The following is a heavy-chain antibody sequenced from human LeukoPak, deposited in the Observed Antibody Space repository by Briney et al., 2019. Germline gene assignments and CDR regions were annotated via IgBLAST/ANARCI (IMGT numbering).Heavy chain of an antibody. CDR3: ARAIVATDAFDI. J-gene: IGHJ3*02. CDR1: GFTFSSYS. Sequence: GSLRLSCAASGFTFSSYSMNWVRQAPGKGLEWVSSISSCSSYIYYADSVKGRFTISRDNAKNSLYLQMNSLRAEDTAVYYCARAIVATDAFDIWGQGTMVTVSS. D-gene: IGHD5-12*01. V-gene: IGHV3-21*01. CDR2: ISSCSSYI.